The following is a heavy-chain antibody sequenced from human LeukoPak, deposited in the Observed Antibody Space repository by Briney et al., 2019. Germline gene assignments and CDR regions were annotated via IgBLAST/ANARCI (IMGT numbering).Heavy chain of an antibody. D-gene: IGHD1-1*01. J-gene: IGHJ4*02. CDR1: GGSISSYY. CDR2: KYYGGTT. CDR3: AGVLRGWTDAALDY. V-gene: IGHV4-59*07. Sequence: SDPLSLPCTLWGGSISSYYWRWIRQPPGRGVAGLGYKYYGGTTNYNTPLKRRVTILLDTTKDHFSLRLSSLTAADTAVYYWAGVLRGWTDAALDYWGQGTLVTVSS.